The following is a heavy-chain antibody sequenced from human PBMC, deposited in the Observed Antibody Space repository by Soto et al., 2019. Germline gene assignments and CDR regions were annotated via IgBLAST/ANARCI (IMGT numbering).Heavy chain of an antibody. Sequence: KQSQTLSLTCAISGDSVSSNSAAWKWIRQSPSRGLEWLGRTYYRSKWYNDYAVSVKSRITINPVTSKNQFSLQLNSVTPEATAVYYCARDPGITLDAFDIWGQGTMVTVSS. CDR2: TYYRSKWYN. J-gene: IGHJ3*02. D-gene: IGHD3-10*01. V-gene: IGHV6-1*01. CDR1: GDSVSSNSAA. CDR3: ARDPGITLDAFDI.